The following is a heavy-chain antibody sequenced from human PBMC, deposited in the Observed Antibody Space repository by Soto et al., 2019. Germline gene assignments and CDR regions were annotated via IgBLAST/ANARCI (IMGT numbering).Heavy chain of an antibody. CDR2: IGGSGGYK. J-gene: IGHJ4*02. CDR1: GFFFSSYA. CDR3: AKDAAMVSSTFNYFDY. V-gene: IGHV3-23*01. D-gene: IGHD6-13*01. Sequence: EVQLLESGGGLVQPGGSLRLSCAASGFFFSSYAMSWVRQAPGKGLEWVSGIGGSGGYKSYADSVKGRFTISRDNSKNTLYLQMDSLGAEDTAVYYCAKDAAMVSSTFNYFDYWGQGTLVDVSS.